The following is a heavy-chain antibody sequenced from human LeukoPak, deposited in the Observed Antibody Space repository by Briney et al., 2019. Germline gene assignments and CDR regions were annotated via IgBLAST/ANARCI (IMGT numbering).Heavy chain of an antibody. CDR2: ISSSGSTI. CDR3: ARGGYAAVAGDY. Sequence: GSLRLSCAASGFTFSSYEMNWVRQAPGKGLEWVSYISSSGSTIYYADSVKDRFTISRDNAKNSLYLQMNSLRAEDTAVYYCARGGYAAVAGDYWGQGTLVTVSS. J-gene: IGHJ4*02. V-gene: IGHV3-48*03. CDR1: GFTFSSYE. D-gene: IGHD6-19*01.